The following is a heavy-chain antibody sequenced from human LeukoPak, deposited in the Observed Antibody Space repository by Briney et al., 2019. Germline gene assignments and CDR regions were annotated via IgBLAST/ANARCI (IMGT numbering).Heavy chain of an antibody. D-gene: IGHD3-22*01. CDR1: GFTFSSYA. V-gene: IGHV3-23*01. CDR3: AKDSPSGYYPLYYFDY. Sequence: PGGSLRLSCAASGFTFSSYAMSWVRQAPGKGLEWVSAISGSGGSTYYADSVKGRFTISGDNSKNTLYLQMNSLRAEDTAVYYCAKDSPSGYYPLYYFDYWGQGTLVTVSS. CDR2: ISGSGGST. J-gene: IGHJ4*02.